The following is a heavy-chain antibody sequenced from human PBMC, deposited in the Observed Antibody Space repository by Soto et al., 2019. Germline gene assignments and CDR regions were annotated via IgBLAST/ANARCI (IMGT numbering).Heavy chain of an antibody. CDR2: IYWDDDK. Sequence: GSGPTLVNPTQTLTLTCTFSGFSLSTSGVGVGWIRQPPGKALEWLALIYWDDDKRYSPSLKSRLTITKNTSKNQVVLTMTNMDPVDTATYYCAHMYYYDSSGYLEYYFDYWGQGTLVTVSS. V-gene: IGHV2-5*02. J-gene: IGHJ4*02. CDR3: AHMYYYDSSGYLEYYFDY. CDR1: GFSLSTSGVG. D-gene: IGHD3-22*01.